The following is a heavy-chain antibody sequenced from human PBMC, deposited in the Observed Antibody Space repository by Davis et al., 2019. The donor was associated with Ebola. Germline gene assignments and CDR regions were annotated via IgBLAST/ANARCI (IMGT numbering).Heavy chain of an antibody. CDR3: TSSYSSSSRSDY. V-gene: IGHV3-30-3*01. Sequence: GESLKISCAASGFTFSSYAMHWVRQAPGKGLEWVAVISYDGSNKYYADSVKGRFTISRDNSKNTLYLQMNSLKTEDTAVYYCTSSYSSSSRSDYWGQGTLVTVSS. CDR1: GFTFSSYA. CDR2: ISYDGSNK. J-gene: IGHJ4*02. D-gene: IGHD6-6*01.